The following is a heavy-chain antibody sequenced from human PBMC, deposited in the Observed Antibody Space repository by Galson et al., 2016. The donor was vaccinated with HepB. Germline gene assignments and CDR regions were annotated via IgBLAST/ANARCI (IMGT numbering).Heavy chain of an antibody. CDR1: GNTFTSYY. V-gene: IGHV1-46*01. J-gene: IGHJ6*02. Sequence: SVKVSCKAAGNTFTSYYMHWVRQAPGQGLEWMGIINPSGGRARYAQKFQGRVNMTRDTSSSTIYMELSGLRSEDTAAYYCARVGRRDSSGFVWGQGTTVTVSS. D-gene: IGHD3-22*01. CDR3: ARVGRRDSSGFV. CDR2: INPSGGRA.